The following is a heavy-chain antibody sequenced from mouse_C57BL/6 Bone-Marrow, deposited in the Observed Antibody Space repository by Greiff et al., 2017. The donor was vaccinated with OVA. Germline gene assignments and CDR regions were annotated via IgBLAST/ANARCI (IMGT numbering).Heavy chain of an antibody. CDR2: FHPYNDDT. CDR1: GYTFTTYP. Sequence: VQLQQSGAELVKPGASVKMSCKASGYTFTTYPLEWMKQNHGKSLEWIGNFHPYNDDTKYNEKFKGKATLTVEKSSSTVYLELSRVTSDESAVYYCARPGDYDGDWFAYWGQGTLVTVSA. J-gene: IGHJ3*01. V-gene: IGHV1-47*01. CDR3: ARPGDYDGDWFAY. D-gene: IGHD2-4*01.